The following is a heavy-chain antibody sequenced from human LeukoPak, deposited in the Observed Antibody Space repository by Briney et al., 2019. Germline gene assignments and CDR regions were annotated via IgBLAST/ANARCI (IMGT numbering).Heavy chain of an antibody. Sequence: ASVKVSCKASGYTFTSYAMHWVRQAPGQRLEWMGWINAGNGNTKYSQKFQGRVTITADESTSTAYMELSSLRSEDTAVYYCARDEQQLAYTYYYYYGMDVWGQGTTVTVSS. J-gene: IGHJ6*02. CDR3: ARDEQQLAYTYYYYYGMDV. V-gene: IGHV1-3*01. D-gene: IGHD6-13*01. CDR1: GYTFTSYA. CDR2: INAGNGNT.